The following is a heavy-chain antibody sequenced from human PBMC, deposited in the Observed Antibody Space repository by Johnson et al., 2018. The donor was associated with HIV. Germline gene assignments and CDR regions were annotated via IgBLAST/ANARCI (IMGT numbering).Heavy chain of an antibody. J-gene: IGHJ3*02. CDR3: AKDSNRWELLQDAFDI. CDR2: IWYDGSNK. D-gene: IGHD1-26*01. Sequence: QVQLVESGGGVVQPGRSLRLSCAASGFTFSSYGMHWVRQAPGKGLEWVAVIWYDGSNKYYAASVKGRFTISRDNSKNTLYLQMNGLRAEDTAVYYCAKDSNRWELLQDAFDIWGQGTMVTVSS. CDR1: GFTFSSYG. V-gene: IGHV3-33*06.